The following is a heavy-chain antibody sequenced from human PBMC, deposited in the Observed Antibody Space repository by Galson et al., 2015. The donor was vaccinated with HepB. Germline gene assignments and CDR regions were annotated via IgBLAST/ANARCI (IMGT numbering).Heavy chain of an antibody. D-gene: IGHD1-26*01. V-gene: IGHV1-18*04. CDR3: ARDSPHTVPRGNYFDY. J-gene: IGHJ4*02. Sequence: SVKVSCKASGYTFTNYGISWVRQAPGQGLEWMGWISAYNGNTNYAQNLQGRVTMTTDTSTSTAYMELRSLRSDDTAVFYCARDSPHTVPRGNYFDYWGQGTLVTVSS. CDR2: ISAYNGNT. CDR1: GYTFTNYG.